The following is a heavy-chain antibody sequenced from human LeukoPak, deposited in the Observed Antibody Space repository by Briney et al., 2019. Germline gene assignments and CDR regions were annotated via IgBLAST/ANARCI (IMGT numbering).Heavy chain of an antibody. CDR2: ISGSGGST. CDR1: GFIFSSYA. D-gene: IGHD3-22*01. V-gene: IGHV3-23*01. Sequence: PSGGSLRLSCAASGFIFSSYAMSWVRQAPGKGLEWVSTISGSGGSTYYADSVKGRFTISRDNSKNTLYLQMNSLRAEDTAVYYCARDYALGDSSGYSPDAFDIWGQGTMVTVSS. J-gene: IGHJ3*02. CDR3: ARDYALGDSSGYSPDAFDI.